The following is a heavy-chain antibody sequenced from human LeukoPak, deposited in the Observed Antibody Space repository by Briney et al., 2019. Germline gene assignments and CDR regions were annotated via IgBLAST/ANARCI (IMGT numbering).Heavy chain of an antibody. CDR3: ARVSYYYYMDV. J-gene: IGHJ6*03. V-gene: IGHV3-7*01. CDR1: GFTFSSYW. Sequence: PGGSLRLSCAASGFTFSSYWMSWVRQAQGKWLEWVANIKQDGSEKYYVDSVKGRFTISRDNAKNSLYLQMNSLRAEDTAVYYCARVSYYYYMDVWGKGTTVTVSS. CDR2: IKQDGSEK.